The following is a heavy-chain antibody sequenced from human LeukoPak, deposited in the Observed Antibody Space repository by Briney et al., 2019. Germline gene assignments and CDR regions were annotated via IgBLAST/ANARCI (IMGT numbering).Heavy chain of an antibody. V-gene: IGHV5-51*01. CDR1: GYAFTTYW. Sequence: GESLQISCQASGYAFTTYWIGWVRQMPGKGLECMGIIYPEDSDTTYSPSFQGQVTISADKSFSTAYLQWSSLKASDTAIYYCARLGGDTYYFGSASYPNWYFDLWGRGTLVTVSS. CDR3: ARLGGDTYYFGSASYPNWYFDL. D-gene: IGHD3-10*01. CDR2: IYPEDSDT. J-gene: IGHJ2*01.